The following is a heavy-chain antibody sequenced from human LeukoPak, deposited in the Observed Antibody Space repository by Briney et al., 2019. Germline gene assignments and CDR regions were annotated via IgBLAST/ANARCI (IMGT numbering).Heavy chain of an antibody. Sequence: ASVKASCKASGYTFTGYYMHWVRQAPGQGLEWMGWINPNSGGTNYAQKFQGRVTMTRDTSISTAYMELSRLRSDDTAVYYCARGLGGDYYGSGSLRSGYYYYMDVWGKGTTVTISS. D-gene: IGHD3-10*01. CDR1: GYTFTGYY. CDR2: INPNSGGT. CDR3: ARGLGGDYYGSGSLRSGYYYYMDV. V-gene: IGHV1-2*02. J-gene: IGHJ6*03.